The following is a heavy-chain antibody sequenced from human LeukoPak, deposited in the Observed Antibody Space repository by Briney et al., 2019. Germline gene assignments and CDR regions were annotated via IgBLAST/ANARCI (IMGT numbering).Heavy chain of an antibody. V-gene: IGHV1-18*01. Sequence: ASVKVSCKASGYIFTSYGISWVRQAPGQGLEWMGWISAYNGNTNYAQKLQGRVTMTTDTSTSTAYMELRSLRSDDTAVYYCARLPSFWSGYSLDYWGQGTLVTVSS. CDR2: ISAYNGNT. J-gene: IGHJ4*02. CDR1: GYIFTSYG. CDR3: ARLPSFWSGYSLDY. D-gene: IGHD3-3*01.